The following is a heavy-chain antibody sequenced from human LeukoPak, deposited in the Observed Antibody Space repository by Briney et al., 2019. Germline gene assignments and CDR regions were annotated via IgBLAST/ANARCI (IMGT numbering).Heavy chain of an antibody. D-gene: IGHD6-13*01. CDR3: ARERRDSSSWYYYYGMDV. J-gene: IGHJ6*02. V-gene: IGHV4-34*01. CDR2: IDHSGST. CDR1: GGSFSGYY. Sequence: SETLSLTCAVYGGSFSGYYWSWIRQPPGKGLEWIGEIDHSGSTNYNPSLKSRVTISVDTSKNQFSLKLSSVTAADTAVYYCARERRDSSSWYYYYGMDVWGQGTTVTVSS.